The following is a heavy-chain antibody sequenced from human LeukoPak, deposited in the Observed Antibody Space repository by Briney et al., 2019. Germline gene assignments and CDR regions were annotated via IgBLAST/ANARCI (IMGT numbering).Heavy chain of an antibody. CDR2: IIPIFGTA. Sequence: SVKVSCKASGGTFSSYAISWVRQAPGQGLEWMGGIIPIFGTANYAQKFQGRVTITADESTSTAYMELSSLRSEDTAVYYCAREGYCTNGVCYTGSSDYWGQGTLVTVSS. CDR1: GGTFSSYA. V-gene: IGHV1-69*13. CDR3: AREGYCTNGVCYTGSSDY. J-gene: IGHJ4*02. D-gene: IGHD2-8*01.